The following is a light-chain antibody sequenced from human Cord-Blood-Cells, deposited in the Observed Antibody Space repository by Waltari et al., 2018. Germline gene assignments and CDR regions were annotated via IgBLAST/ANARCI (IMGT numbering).Light chain of an antibody. CDR2: DAS. CDR3: QQRSNWPPLT. Sequence: ELVMTQSPASLSLSSAERDTLPCRASQSVSSYLAWYQQKPGQAPTLLIYDASNMATGIPARFSGSGAGTDCTLTISSLEPEDFAVYYCQQRSNWPPLTFGGGTKVEIK. V-gene: IGKV3-11*01. J-gene: IGKJ4*01. CDR1: QSVSSY.